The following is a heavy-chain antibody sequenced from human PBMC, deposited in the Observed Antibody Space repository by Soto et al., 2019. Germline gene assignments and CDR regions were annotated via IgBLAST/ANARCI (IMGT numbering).Heavy chain of an antibody. J-gene: IGHJ5*02. CDR3: ARLNGYSTGWFAT. CDR2: ISTFNENA. D-gene: IGHD2-8*02. V-gene: IGHV1-18*04. CDR1: GYTFTSYG. Sequence: ASVKVSCKTSGYTFTSYGISWVRQAPGQGLECMGWISTFNENAHYAQILQDRVTMTIDTSTSTAYLELTGLRSDDTGVYYCARLNGYSTGWFATWGQGTLVTVSS.